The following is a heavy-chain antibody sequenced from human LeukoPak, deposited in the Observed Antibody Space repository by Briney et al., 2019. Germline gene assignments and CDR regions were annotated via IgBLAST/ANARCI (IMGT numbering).Heavy chain of an antibody. D-gene: IGHD2-2*01. CDR1: GFTFNSYS. V-gene: IGHV3-21*01. CDR2: ISSSSSYI. Sequence: GGSLRLSCAASGFTFNSYSMNWVRQAPGKGLEWVSSISSSSSYIYYADSVKGRFTISRDNAKNSLYLQMNSLRVEDTAVYYCARDKGYQLLTGFDYWGQGTLVTVSS. CDR3: ARDKGYQLLTGFDY. J-gene: IGHJ4*02.